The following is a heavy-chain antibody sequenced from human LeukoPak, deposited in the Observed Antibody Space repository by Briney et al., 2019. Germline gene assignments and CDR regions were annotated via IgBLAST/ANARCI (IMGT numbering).Heavy chain of an antibody. CDR2: IYYSGST. CDR3: ARREYYYDSSGYGTFDY. D-gene: IGHD3-22*01. CDR1: GGSISNYY. Sequence: SETLSLTCTVSGGSISNYYWSWIRQPPGKGLEWIGYIYYSGSTNYNPSLKSRVTISVDTSRNQFSLKLSSVTAADTAVYYCARREYYYDSSGYGTFDYWGQGTLVTVSS. V-gene: IGHV4-59*08. J-gene: IGHJ4*02.